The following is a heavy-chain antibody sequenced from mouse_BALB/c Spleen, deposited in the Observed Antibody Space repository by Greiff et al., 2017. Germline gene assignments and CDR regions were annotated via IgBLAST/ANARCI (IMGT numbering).Heavy chain of an antibody. D-gene: IGHD2-14*01. J-gene: IGHJ3*01. V-gene: IGHV5-6-4*01. CDR1: GFTFSSYT. CDR3: TREGYDVFAD. CDR2: ISSGGSYT. Sequence: EVQRVESGGGLVKPGGSLKLSCAASGFTFSSYTMSWVRQTPEKRLEWVATISSGGSYTYYPDSVKGRFTISRDNAKNTLYLQMSSLKSEDTAMYYCTREGYDVFADWGQGTLVTVSA.